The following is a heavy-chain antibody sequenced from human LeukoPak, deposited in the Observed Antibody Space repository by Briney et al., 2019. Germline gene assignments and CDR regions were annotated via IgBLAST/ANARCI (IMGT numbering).Heavy chain of an antibody. CDR1: GGSISSYC. D-gene: IGHD6-19*01. J-gene: IGHJ4*02. CDR3: ARGVAVAGTFDY. V-gene: IGHV4-59*01. CDR2: IYYSGST. Sequence: SETLSLTCTVSGGSISSYCWSWIRQPPGKGLEWIGYIYYSGSTNYNPSLKSRVTISVDTFKNQFSLKLSSVTAADTAVYYCARGVAVAGTFDYWGQGTLVTVSS.